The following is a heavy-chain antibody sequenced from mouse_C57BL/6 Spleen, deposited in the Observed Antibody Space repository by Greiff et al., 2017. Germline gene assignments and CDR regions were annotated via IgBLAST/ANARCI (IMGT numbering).Heavy chain of an antibody. CDR3: ARDGTTLLRGSRSWFAY. Sequence: QVQLQQPGAELVRPGTSVKLSCKASGYTFTSYWMHWVKQRPGQGLGWIGVIDPSDSYTNYNQKFKGKATLTVDTSSSTAYMQLSSLTSEDSAVYYCARDGTTLLRGSRSWFAYWGQGTLVTVSA. CDR2: IDPSDSYT. CDR1: GYTFTSYW. J-gene: IGHJ3*01. V-gene: IGHV1-59*01. D-gene: IGHD1-1*01.